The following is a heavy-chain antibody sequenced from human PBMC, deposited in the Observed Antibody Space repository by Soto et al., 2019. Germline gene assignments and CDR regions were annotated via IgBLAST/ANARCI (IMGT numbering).Heavy chain of an antibody. CDR2: VIPLLDAS. V-gene: IGHV1-69*08. D-gene: IGHD2-15*01. CDR1: GATFNDYT. J-gene: IGHJ6*03. Sequence: QVQLVQSGAEVKKPGSSVRISCAASGATFNDYTFTWVRRAPGQGLEWMGRVIPLLDASNYAEKVQDRVTIIADRSKNTVYMLLSGLKSEESGIYYCASGKSQMTQDRMGFYYYMDVWGKGTTVTVSS. CDR3: ASGKSQMTQDRMGFYYYMDV.